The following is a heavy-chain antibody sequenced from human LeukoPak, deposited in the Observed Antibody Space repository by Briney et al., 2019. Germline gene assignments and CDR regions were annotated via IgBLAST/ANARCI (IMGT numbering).Heavy chain of an antibody. CDR3: AKGDSSGYYYYFDY. J-gene: IGHJ4*02. CDR2: ISWNSGSI. D-gene: IGHD3-22*01. CDR1: GFTFDDYA. V-gene: IGHV3-9*03. Sequence: GGSLRLSCAVSGFTFDDYAMHWVRQAPGKGLEWVSGISWNSGSIGYADSVKGRFTISRDNAKNSLYLQMNSLRAEDMALYYCAKGDSSGYYYYFDYWGQGTLVTVSS.